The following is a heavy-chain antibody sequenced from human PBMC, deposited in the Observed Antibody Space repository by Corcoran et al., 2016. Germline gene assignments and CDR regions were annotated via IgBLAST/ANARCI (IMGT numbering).Heavy chain of an antibody. CDR1: GYSISSGYY. J-gene: IGHJ4*02. D-gene: IGHD6-19*01. CDR3: ARERGGQWPDY. CDR2: IYHSGST. V-gene: IGHV4-38-2*02. Sequence: QVQLQESGPGLVKPSETLSLTCTVSGYSISSGYYWGWIRQPPGKGLEWIGSIYHSGSTYYNPSLKSRVTISVDTSKNQFSLKLSSVTAADTAVYYCARERGGQWPDYWGQGTLVTVSS.